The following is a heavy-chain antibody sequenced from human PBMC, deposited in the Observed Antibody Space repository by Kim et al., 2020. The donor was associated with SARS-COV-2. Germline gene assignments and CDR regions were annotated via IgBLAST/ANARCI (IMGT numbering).Heavy chain of an antibody. V-gene: IGHV4-39*01. J-gene: IGHJ4*02. CDR2: IYYSGST. CDR3: ARLLGYYDSSGSGWS. Sequence: SETLSLTCTVSGGSISSSSYYWGWIRQPPGKGLEWIGSIYYSGSTYYNPSLKSRVTISVDTSKNQFSLKLSSVTAADTAVYYCARLLGYYDSSGSGWSWGQGTLVTVSS. CDR1: GGSISSSSYY. D-gene: IGHD3-22*01.